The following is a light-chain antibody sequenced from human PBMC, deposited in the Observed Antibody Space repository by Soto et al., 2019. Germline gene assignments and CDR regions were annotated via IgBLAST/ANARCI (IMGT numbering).Light chain of an antibody. CDR3: QQYNNWAIT. V-gene: IGKV3-15*01. Sequence: ESVLTQSPATLSLAPGERATVSCSASPSVSNSLAWYQHKPGQAPRLLIYGASTRATGIPARFSGSGSGTEFTLTISSLQSEDFAVYYCQQYNNWAITFGQGTRLEIK. J-gene: IGKJ5*01. CDR2: GAS. CDR1: PSVSNS.